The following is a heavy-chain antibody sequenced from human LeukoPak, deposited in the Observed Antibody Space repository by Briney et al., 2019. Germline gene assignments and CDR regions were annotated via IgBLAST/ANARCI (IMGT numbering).Heavy chain of an antibody. D-gene: IGHD2-21*02. Sequence: PGRSLRLSCAASGFTFSSYAMHRVRRAPGKGLEWVAVISYDGSNKYYADSVKGRFTISRDNSKNTLYLQMNSLRAEDTAVYYCARDPLAYCGGDCYSFDYWGQGTLVTVSS. V-gene: IGHV3-30-3*01. CDR1: GFTFSSYA. J-gene: IGHJ4*02. CDR3: ARDPLAYCGGDCYSFDY. CDR2: ISYDGSNK.